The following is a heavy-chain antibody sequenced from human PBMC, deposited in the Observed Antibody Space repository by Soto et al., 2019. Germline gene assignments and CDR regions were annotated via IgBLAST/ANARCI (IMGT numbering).Heavy chain of an antibody. CDR3: AKVTTSLKWFDP. D-gene: IGHD4-4*01. Sequence: KPSETLSLTCTVSGGSISSGDYYWSWIRQPPGKGLEWIGYIYYSGSTYYNPSLKSRVTISVDTSKNQFSLKLSSVTAADTAVYYCAKVTTSLKWFDPWGQGTLVTVSS. CDR1: GGSISSGDYY. J-gene: IGHJ5*02. CDR2: IYYSGST. V-gene: IGHV4-30-4*01.